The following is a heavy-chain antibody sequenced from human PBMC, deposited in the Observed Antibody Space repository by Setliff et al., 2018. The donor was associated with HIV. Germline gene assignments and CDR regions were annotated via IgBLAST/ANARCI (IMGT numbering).Heavy chain of an antibody. J-gene: IGHJ6*03. CDR3: ARQPYPHLYYYMDV. Sequence: PSETLSLTCTVSGGSISSSSYYWGWIRQPPGKGLEWIGSIYYSGSAYYNPSLKSRVTISADKSKNQFSLKLSSVTAADTAVYYCARQPYPHLYYYMDVWGKGTTVTVSS. CDR2: IYYSGSA. CDR1: GGSISSSSYY. V-gene: IGHV4-39*01.